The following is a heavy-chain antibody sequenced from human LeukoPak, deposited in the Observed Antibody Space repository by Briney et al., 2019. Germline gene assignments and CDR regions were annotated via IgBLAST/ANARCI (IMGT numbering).Heavy chain of an antibody. V-gene: IGHV1-18*01. J-gene: IGHJ5*02. CDR2: RSGYDDNT. D-gene: IGHD2-8*01. CDR3: ASESSNGWFDP. CDR1: RYTFSRFG. Sequence: GASVKVSRQPSRYTFSRFGISGVRQAPPQGLEWMGWRSGYDDNTHYPQRLKGRVTITTDTSTSTAYMELRNLRSDDSAVYYCASESSNGWFDPWGQGTLVTVSS.